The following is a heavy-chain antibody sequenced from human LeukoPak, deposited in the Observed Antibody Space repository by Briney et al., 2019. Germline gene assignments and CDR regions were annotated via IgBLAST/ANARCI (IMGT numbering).Heavy chain of an antibody. J-gene: IGHJ4*02. CDR1: GFTFSSYA. CDR3: ARDVDYDSSGYLDY. D-gene: IGHD3-22*01. CDR2: ISYDGSNK. Sequence: GRSLRLSCAASGFTFSSYAMHWVRQAPCKGLEWVAVISYDGSNKYYADSVKGRFTISRDNSKNTLYLQMNSLRAEDTAVYYCARDVDYDSSGYLDYWGQGTLVTVSS. V-gene: IGHV3-30-3*01.